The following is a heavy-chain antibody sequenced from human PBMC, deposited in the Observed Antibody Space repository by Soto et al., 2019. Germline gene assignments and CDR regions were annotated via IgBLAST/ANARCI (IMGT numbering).Heavy chain of an antibody. D-gene: IGHD3-3*01. CDR2: IKSKTDGGTT. CDR1: GFTFSNAW. CDR3: TTDRIDPLYYDFWSGYYTWMDV. V-gene: IGHV3-15*07. J-gene: IGHJ6*02. Sequence: EVQLVESGGGLVKPGGSLRLSCAASGFTFSNAWMNWVRQAPGKGLEWVGRIKSKTDGGTTDYAAPVKGRFTISRDDSKNTLYLQMNSLKTEDTAVYYCTTDRIDPLYYDFWSGYYTWMDVWGQGTTVTVSS.